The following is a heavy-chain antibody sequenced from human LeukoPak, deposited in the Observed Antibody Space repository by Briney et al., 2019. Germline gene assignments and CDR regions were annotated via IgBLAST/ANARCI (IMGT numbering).Heavy chain of an antibody. D-gene: IGHD2-2*01. CDR1: GYTFTAYY. J-gene: IGHJ5*02. CDR3: ARDASRTNFDP. V-gene: IGHV1-2*02. CDR2: INPNGGST. Sequence: ASVKVSCKASGYTFTAYYIHWVRQAPGQGLEWMGWINPNGGSTHYAQDFQGRLTMTRDTSISTAYMELNGLRSDDTAVYYCARDASRTNFDPWGQGTLVTVSP.